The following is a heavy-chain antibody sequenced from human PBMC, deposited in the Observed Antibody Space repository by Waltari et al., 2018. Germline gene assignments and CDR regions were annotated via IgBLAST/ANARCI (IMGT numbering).Heavy chain of an antibody. CDR1: GGSFSGYY. J-gene: IGHJ4*02. V-gene: IGHV4-34*01. CDR2: INHSGST. D-gene: IGHD2-21*01. Sequence: QVQLQQWGAGLLKPSETLSLTCAVYGGSFSGYYWSWIRQPPGKGLDWIGEINHSGSTNYNPSLKSRVTISVDTSKNQFSLKLSSVTAADTAVYYCARHSDTILDYWGQGTLVTVSS. CDR3: ARHSDTILDY.